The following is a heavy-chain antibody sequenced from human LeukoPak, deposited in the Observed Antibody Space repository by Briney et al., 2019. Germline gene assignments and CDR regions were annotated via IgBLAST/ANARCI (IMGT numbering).Heavy chain of an antibody. CDR2: ISWNSGSI. Sequence: GRSLRLSCAASGFTFDDYAMHWVRQAPGKGLEGVSGISWNSGSIGYADSVKGRFTISRDNAKNSLYLQMNSLRAEDTALYYCAKAHSSWYYYFDYWGQGTLVTVSS. V-gene: IGHV3-9*01. CDR3: AKAHSSWYYYFDY. J-gene: IGHJ4*02. D-gene: IGHD6-13*01. CDR1: GFTFDDYA.